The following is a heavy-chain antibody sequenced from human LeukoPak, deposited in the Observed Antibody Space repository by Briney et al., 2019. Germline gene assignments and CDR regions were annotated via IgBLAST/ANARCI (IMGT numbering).Heavy chain of an antibody. Sequence: ASVKVSCKASGYIFANYDITWVRQAPGQGLEWMGRISTSNGDTNYAQSLQGRVTMTTDTFTSTVYMELRSLRSDDTAVYYCARDQYHRLGPPLDLWGQGTLVTVSS. CDR1: GYIFANYD. CDR2: ISTSNGDT. D-gene: IGHD2-2*01. V-gene: IGHV1-18*01. CDR3: ARDQYHRLGPPLDL. J-gene: IGHJ5*02.